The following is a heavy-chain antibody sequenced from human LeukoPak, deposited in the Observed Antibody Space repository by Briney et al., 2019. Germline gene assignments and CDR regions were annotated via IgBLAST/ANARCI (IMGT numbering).Heavy chain of an antibody. CDR1: GFTFSNYW. Sequence: GGSLRLSCAASGFTFSNYWLTWVRQAPGKGLELVANIKHDGSDQYYLDSVKGRFTISRDNAKNSLYLQMNSLRAEDTAVYYCARGIATGIDFFDPWGQGTLVTVSS. J-gene: IGHJ5*02. CDR2: IKHDGSDQ. V-gene: IGHV3-7*01. CDR3: ARGIATGIDFFDP. D-gene: IGHD6-13*01.